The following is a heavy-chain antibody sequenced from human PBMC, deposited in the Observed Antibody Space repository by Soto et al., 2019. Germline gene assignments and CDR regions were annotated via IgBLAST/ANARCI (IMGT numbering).Heavy chain of an antibody. CDR2: ISGGGDST. CDR3: AKRSLTPAAMKSPFDY. CDR1: GFTFSNYA. J-gene: IGHJ4*02. Sequence: EVQLLESGGGLVQPGGSLRLSCAASGFTFSNYAMSWVRQAPGKGLAWVSTISGGGDSTYYADSVKGRFTISRYHSKNTLYLPVNSLRAEDTAAYYCAKRSLTPAAMKSPFDYWGQGTLVTVSS. V-gene: IGHV3-23*01. D-gene: IGHD2-2*01.